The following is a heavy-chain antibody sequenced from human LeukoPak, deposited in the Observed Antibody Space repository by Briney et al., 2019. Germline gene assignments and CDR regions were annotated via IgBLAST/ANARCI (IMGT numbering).Heavy chain of an antibody. Sequence: GGSLRLSCAASGYTFSSYSMSWVRQAPGKGLEWVSSISDSGGSTYYADSVKGRFTISRDNSKNTLYLQMTNLRAADTAVYYCAKDLSRAVAADWFDPWDQGSLVTVSS. D-gene: IGHD6-19*01. CDR3: AKDLSRAVAADWFDP. CDR2: ISDSGGST. CDR1: GYTFSSYS. J-gene: IGHJ5*02. V-gene: IGHV3-23*01.